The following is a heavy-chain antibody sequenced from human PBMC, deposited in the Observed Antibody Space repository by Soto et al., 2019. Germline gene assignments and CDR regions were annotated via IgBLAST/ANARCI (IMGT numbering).Heavy chain of an antibody. D-gene: IGHD3-22*01. Sequence: SETLSLTCTVSGGSIISGVYYWSWIRQPPGKGLEWIGYMYNIGSTYYNPSLKSRVSISVDTSKNQFSLRLSSVTAADTAVYFCARVVSSGYYDFDCWGQGTLVTVYS. J-gene: IGHJ4*02. CDR3: ARVVSSGYYDFDC. CDR1: GGSIISGVYY. CDR2: MYNIGST. V-gene: IGHV4-30-4*01.